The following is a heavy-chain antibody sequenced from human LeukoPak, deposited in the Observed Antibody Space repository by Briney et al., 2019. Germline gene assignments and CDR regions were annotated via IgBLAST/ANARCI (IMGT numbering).Heavy chain of an antibody. V-gene: IGHV3-48*01. CDR3: ARIGVTSFDY. D-gene: IGHD3-10*01. J-gene: IGHJ4*02. CDR2: ISSSSSTI. Sequence: GGSLRLSCAASGFTFSSYSMNWVRQAPGKGLEWVSYISSSSSTIYYADSVEGRFTISRDNAKNSLYLQMNSLRAEDTAVYYCARIGVTSFDYWGQGTLVTVSS. CDR1: GFTFSSYS.